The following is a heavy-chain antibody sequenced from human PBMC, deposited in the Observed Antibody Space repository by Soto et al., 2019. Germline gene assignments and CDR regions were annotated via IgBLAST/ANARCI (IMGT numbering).Heavy chain of an antibody. CDR1: GFTFSSYG. D-gene: IGHD1-1*01. J-gene: IGHJ4*02. CDR3: ARKPETGTTVPFDY. V-gene: IGHV3-30*03. Sequence: GGSLRLSCAASGFTFSSYGMHWVRQAPGKGLEWVAVISYDGTEKYHADSVKGRFTISRDNSKNTLYLQVNSLRAEDTAVYYCARKPETGTTVPFDYRGQGTLVTVSS. CDR2: ISYDGTEK.